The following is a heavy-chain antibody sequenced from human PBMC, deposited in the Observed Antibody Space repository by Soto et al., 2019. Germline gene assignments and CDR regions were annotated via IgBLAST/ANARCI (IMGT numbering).Heavy chain of an antibody. V-gene: IGHV3-7*05. D-gene: IGHD1-20*01. CDR2: IKQDGSET. CDR1: GFIFSNYW. J-gene: IGHJ4*02. Sequence: PGGSLRLSCAASGFIFSNYWMSWVRQAPGRGLEWVANIKQDGSETHFVDSVKGRFTISRDNAKNSVFLQMNSLRADDTAVYYCVKDGDNKNPPLDYWGQGAQVTVSS. CDR3: VKDGDNKNPPLDY.